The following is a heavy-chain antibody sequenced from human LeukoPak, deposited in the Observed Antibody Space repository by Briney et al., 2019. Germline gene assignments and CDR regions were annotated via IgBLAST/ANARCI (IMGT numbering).Heavy chain of an antibody. J-gene: IGHJ4*02. D-gene: IGHD3-10*01. CDR3: ARPKYYYGSGDPI. CDR2: IYTRGST. Sequence: PSETLSLTCTVSGGSINNYYWSWIRQPAGKGLEWIGRIYTRGSTNYNPSLKSRVTMSVDTSKNQFSLKLSSVTAADTAVYYCARPKYYYGSGDPIWGQGTLVTVSS. V-gene: IGHV4-4*07. CDR1: GGSINNYY.